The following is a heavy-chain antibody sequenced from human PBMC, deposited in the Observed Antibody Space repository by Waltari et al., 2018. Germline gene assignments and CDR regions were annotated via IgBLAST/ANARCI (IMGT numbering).Heavy chain of an antibody. CDR2: IIPIFGTA. D-gene: IGHD1-26*01. J-gene: IGHJ6*02. Sequence: QVQLVQSGAEVKKPGSSVKVSCKASGGTFSSYAISWVRQAPGQGLEWMGGIIPIFGTANDAQKVQGRVTITADESTSTAYRELSSLRSEDTAVYYCARTLEIQTSRSYWGEGYYYYGMDVWGQGTTVTVSS. CDR3: ARTLEIQTSRSYWGEGYYYYGMDV. CDR1: GGTFSSYA. V-gene: IGHV1-69*01.